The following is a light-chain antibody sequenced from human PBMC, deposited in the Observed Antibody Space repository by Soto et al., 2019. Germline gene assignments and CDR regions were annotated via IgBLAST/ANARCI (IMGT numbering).Light chain of an antibody. CDR1: QGIDTY. V-gene: IGKV1-27*01. CDR2: AAS. CDR3: QKYNRAPLN. Sequence: DIQMTQSPSSLSASVGDRVTITCRASQGIDTYLAWYQQKPGQVPKLLIYAASTLQSGVPSRFSGSGSGTDFNLTISSLQPEDVAPYVGQKYNRAPLNFGPGTKVDIK. J-gene: IGKJ3*01.